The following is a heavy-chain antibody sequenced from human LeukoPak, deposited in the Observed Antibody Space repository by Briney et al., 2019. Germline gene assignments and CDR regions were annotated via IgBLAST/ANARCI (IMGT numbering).Heavy chain of an antibody. D-gene: IGHD2-2*01. V-gene: IGHV4-4*07. CDR3: ARHASHPSYFDY. CDR2: IYTSGST. CDR1: GGSISSYY. J-gene: IGHJ4*02. Sequence: SETLSLTCTVSGGSISSYYWSWIRQPAGKGLEWIGRIYTSGSTNYNPSLKSRVTMSVDTSKNQFSLKLSSVTAADTAMYYCARHASHPSYFDYWGQGTLVTVSS.